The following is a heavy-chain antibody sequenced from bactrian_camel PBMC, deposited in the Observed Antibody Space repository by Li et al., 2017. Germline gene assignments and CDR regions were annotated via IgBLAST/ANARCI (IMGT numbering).Heavy chain of an antibody. J-gene: IGHJ4*01. CDR3: AARWTPGNCGIGSESGYDY. CDR1: GYSFSSAC. Sequence: HVQLVESGGGSVQVGGSLTLACVASGYSFSSACMGWFRQAPGKKRVGVAAIYTGGTTHYADSVKDRFTISQDHTKNTVYLQMNSLKPEDTGMYYCAARWTPGNCGIGSESGYDYWGQGTQVTVS. V-gene: IGHV3S53*01. CDR2: IYTGGTT. D-gene: IGHD6*01.